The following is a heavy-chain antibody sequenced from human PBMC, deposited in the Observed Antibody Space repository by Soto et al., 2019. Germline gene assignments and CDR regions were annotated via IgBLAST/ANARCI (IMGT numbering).Heavy chain of an antibody. CDR1: GGSISSYY. CDR2: IYYSGST. J-gene: IGHJ4*02. Sequence: QVQLQESGPGLVKPSETLSLTCTVSGGSISSYYWSWIRQPPGKGLEWIGYIYYSGSTNYNPSLKSRVHISVDTSKNQFSLKLSSVTAADTAVYYCASSRGGYFDYWGQGTLVTVSS. D-gene: IGHD3-16*01. V-gene: IGHV4-59*01. CDR3: ASSRGGYFDY.